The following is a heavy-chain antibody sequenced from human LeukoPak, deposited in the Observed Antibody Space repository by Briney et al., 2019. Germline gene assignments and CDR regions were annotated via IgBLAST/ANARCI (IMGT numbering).Heavy chain of an antibody. Sequence: GRSLRLSCAASGFTFSSYAMHWVRQAPGKGLEWVAGIAYDGSDKVYTDSVKGRFTISRDNSKNTLSLQMNSLSAEDAAVYYCARGVVPAAFDYWGQGTLVTVSS. J-gene: IGHJ4*02. D-gene: IGHD2-2*01. CDR2: IAYDGSDK. CDR1: GFTFSSYA. CDR3: ARGVVPAAFDY. V-gene: IGHV3-30-3*01.